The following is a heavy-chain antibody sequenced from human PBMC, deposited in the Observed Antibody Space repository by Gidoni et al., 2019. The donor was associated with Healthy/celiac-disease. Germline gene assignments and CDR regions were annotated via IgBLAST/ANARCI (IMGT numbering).Heavy chain of an antibody. CDR2: ISYDGSNK. CDR1: GFTFSSYA. D-gene: IGHD3-10*01. CDR3: ARERTGEDYYGMDV. Sequence: QVQLVESGGGVVQPGRSLRLSCAASGFTFSSYASHWVRQAPGKGLEWVAVISYDGSNKYYADSVKGRFTISRDNSKNTLYLQMNSLRAEDTAVYYCARERTGEDYYGMDVWGQGTTVTVSS. V-gene: IGHV3-30*04. J-gene: IGHJ6*02.